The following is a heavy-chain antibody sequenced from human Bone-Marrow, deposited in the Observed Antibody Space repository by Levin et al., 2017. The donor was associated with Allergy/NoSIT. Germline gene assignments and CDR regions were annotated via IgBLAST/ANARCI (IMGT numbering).Heavy chain of an antibody. CDR2: IYYSGDR. D-gene: IGHD6-19*01. V-gene: IGHV4-39*01. CDR3: ASLFSSGWTGGVWFDP. Sequence: SEALSLTCTVSGDSMNNDDHYWAWIRQPPGKGLEWIGSIYYSGDRYYSASLSSRLTISLDTSQNQFSLKLSSVTASDTAVYYCASLFSSGWTGGVWFDPWGQGTLVTVSS. CDR1: GDSMNNDDHY. J-gene: IGHJ5*02.